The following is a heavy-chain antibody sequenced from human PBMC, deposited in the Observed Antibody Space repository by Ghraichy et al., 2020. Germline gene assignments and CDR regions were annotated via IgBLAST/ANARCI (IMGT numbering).Heavy chain of an antibody. CDR1: GFTFSSYW. CDR3: ARGDSPFPL. CDR2: IKQDGSEK. Sequence: LSLTCAASGFTFSSYWMSWVRQAPGKGLEWVANIKQDGSEKYYVDSVKGRFTISRDNAKNSLYLQMNSLRAEDTAVYYCARGDSPFPLWGRGTLVTVSS. V-gene: IGHV3-7*01. J-gene: IGHJ2*01.